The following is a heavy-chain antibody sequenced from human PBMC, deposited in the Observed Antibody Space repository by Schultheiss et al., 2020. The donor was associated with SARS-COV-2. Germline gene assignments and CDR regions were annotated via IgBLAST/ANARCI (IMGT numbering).Heavy chain of an antibody. CDR1: GFRFSDHY. CDR3: ARTSYCSGGRCQPFDY. V-gene: IGHV3-72*01. J-gene: IGHJ4*02. CDR2: IRDKANRYTT. D-gene: IGHD2-15*01. Sequence: GGSLRLSCAPSGFRFSDHYMEWVRQAPGKRLEWVARIRDKANRYTTEYAASVKGRFIISRGDSDNSVYLQMNSLKIEDTAVYYCARTSYCSGGRCQPFDYWGQGTLVTVSS.